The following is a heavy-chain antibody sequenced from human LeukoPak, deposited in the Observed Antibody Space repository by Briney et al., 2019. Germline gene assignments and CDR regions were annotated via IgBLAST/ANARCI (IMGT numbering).Heavy chain of an antibody. J-gene: IGHJ4*02. D-gene: IGHD6-19*01. Sequence: GGSLRLSCAPSGFTFSSYGMHWVRQAPGKGLEWVAFIRYDGSNEYYADSVKGRFTISRDNSKNTLYLQMNSLRAEDSAVYYCSRDLTYSGWYYFDDWGQGTLVTVSS. V-gene: IGHV3-30*02. CDR3: SRDLTYSGWYYFDD. CDR2: IRYDGSNE. CDR1: GFTFSSYG.